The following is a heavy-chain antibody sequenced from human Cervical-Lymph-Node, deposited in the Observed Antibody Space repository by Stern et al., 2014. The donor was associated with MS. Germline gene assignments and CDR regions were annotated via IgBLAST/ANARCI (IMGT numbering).Heavy chain of an antibody. CDR3: ATTYGYDAFDI. D-gene: IGHD5-12*01. V-gene: IGHV3-11*01. J-gene: IGHJ3*02. Sequence: QVQLGQSGGGLVKPGGSLRLSCAASGFTFSDHYMSWIRQAPGKGLEWISYISLSGSSIYYADSVKGRFTISRDNARNSLYLQMNSLRAEDTAVYYCATTYGYDAFDIWGQGTMVTVSS. CDR1: GFTFSDHY. CDR2: ISLSGSSI.